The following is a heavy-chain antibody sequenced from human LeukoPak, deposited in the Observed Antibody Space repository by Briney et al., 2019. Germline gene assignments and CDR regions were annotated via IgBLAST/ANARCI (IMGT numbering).Heavy chain of an antibody. CDR3: SRDRGYYVSGRLFLY. D-gene: IGHD3-10*01. CDR1: GFTLSSYS. J-gene: IGHJ4*02. Sequence: PGGSLRLSCVASGFTLSSYSMNWVRQAPGKGGDGVGYISMSSNTIYYAGSVKGRFTIPRDNAKKQPYLQITGRRAEDPAVFYCSRDRGYYVSGRLFLYWAQGTLL. V-gene: IGHV3-48*01. CDR2: ISMSSNTI.